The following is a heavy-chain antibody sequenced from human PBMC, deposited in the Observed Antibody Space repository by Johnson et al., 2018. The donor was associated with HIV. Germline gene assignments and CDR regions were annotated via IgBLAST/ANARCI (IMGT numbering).Heavy chain of an antibody. CDR2: LNAGCDT. CDR1: GIIVTGNF. D-gene: IGHD1-14*01. V-gene: IGHV3-66*01. Sequence: VQLVESGGGLVQPGGSLRLSCAASGIIVTGNFMSWVRQAPGKGLAWVSVLNAGCDTYYADSVKGRFTISRDRSKNPVSLQMNSLGVEDTAVYYCARDDRPDGFDIWGQGTMVTVSS. J-gene: IGHJ3*02. CDR3: ARDDRPDGFDI.